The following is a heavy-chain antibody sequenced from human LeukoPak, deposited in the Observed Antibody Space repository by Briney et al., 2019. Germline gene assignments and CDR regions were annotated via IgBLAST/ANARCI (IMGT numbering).Heavy chain of an antibody. D-gene: IGHD1-26*01. Sequence: ASVKVSCKASGYSFAEYYIHWVRQAPGRGLEWMGRINPKSGGTDYVQNFQGRVTMTRDTSITTAYMELSSLRSDDTAVYYCAREVGATDNSFDYWGQGTLVTVSS. CDR2: INPKSGGT. J-gene: IGHJ4*02. CDR1: GYSFAEYY. CDR3: AREVGATDNSFDY. V-gene: IGHV1-2*06.